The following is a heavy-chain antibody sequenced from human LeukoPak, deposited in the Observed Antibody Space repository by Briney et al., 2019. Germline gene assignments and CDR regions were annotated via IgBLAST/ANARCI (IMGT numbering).Heavy chain of an antibody. Sequence: GGSLRLSCAASGFVFSSYAMHWVRQAPGKGLEWVAVISNDGTRKYYPDSVKGRLTISRDNSRKILNLQMDSLRTEDTAVYHCARRRQAGTTTDAFDIWGQGTTVIVSS. J-gene: IGHJ3*02. CDR3: ARRRQAGTTTDAFDI. D-gene: IGHD1-26*01. CDR2: ISNDGTRK. V-gene: IGHV3-30*04. CDR1: GFVFSSYA.